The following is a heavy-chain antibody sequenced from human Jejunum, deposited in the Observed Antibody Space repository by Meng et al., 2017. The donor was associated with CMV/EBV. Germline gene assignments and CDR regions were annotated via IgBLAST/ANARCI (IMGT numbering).Heavy chain of an antibody. D-gene: IGHD5-18*01. J-gene: IGHJ4*02. CDR3: AKYNYGIDY. Sequence: EMRLVEFGGGLVQPGGSLRLSCAASGFTFSSDWMTWVRQAPGKGLEWVANIKTDGSDKNYVDSVKGRFTISRDNAQNSLYLQMNSLRAEDTAVYYCAKYNYGIDYWGQGTLVTVSS. CDR2: IKTDGSDK. V-gene: IGHV3-7*02. CDR1: GFTFSSDW.